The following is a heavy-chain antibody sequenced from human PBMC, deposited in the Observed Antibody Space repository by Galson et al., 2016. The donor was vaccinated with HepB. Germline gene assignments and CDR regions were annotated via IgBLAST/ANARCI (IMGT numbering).Heavy chain of an antibody. V-gene: IGHV3-74*01. CDR2: INSDGSGT. Sequence: SLRLSCAASGFTFSDYWMHWVRQAPGKGLVWVSRINSDGSGTSYADSVKGRFTISSDNAKNTVYLQMNSLRVEDTAVYYCAGYHYYAMDVWGQGTTVTVSS. J-gene: IGHJ6*02. CDR1: GFTFSDYW. CDR3: AGYHYYAMDV.